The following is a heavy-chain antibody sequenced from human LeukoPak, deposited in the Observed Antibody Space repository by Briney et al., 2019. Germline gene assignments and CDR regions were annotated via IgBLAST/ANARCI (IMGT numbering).Heavy chain of an antibody. CDR3: ARLLGGGNIDAFDV. J-gene: IGHJ3*01. D-gene: IGHD4-23*01. Sequence: PSETLSLTCAVSGGSISSSNFWSWVRQPPGKGLEWLGEIYHSDTTNYSPSLKSRVTISVDKSKNQFSLKLTSVTAADTAVYYCARLLGGGNIDAFDVWGLGTLVTVSS. V-gene: IGHV4-4*02. CDR2: IYHSDTT. CDR1: GGSISSSNF.